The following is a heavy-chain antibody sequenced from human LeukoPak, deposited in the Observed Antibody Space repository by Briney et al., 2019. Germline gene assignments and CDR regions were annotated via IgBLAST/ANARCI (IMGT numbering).Heavy chain of an antibody. J-gene: IGHJ3*02. V-gene: IGHV4-30-4*01. CDR1: GGSISSGDYY. D-gene: IGHD3-16*01. CDR2: IYYSGST. CDR3: ARGGVLGQSAVDI. Sequence: SETLSLTCTVSGGSISSGDYYWSWIRQPPGKGLEWIGYIYYSGSTYYNPSLKSRVTISVDTSKNQFSLKLSSVTAADTAVYYCARGGVLGQSAVDIWGQGTMVTVSS.